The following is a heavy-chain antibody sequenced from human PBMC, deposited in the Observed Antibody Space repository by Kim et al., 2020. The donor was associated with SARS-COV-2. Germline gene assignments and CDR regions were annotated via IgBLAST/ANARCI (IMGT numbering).Heavy chain of an antibody. CDR3: ATDNHHFGGVIARGAFDI. CDR1: GYTLTELS. Sequence: ASVKVSCKVSGYTLTELSMHWVRQAPGKGLEWMGGFDPEDGETIYAQKFQGRVTMTEDTSTDTAYMELSSLRSEDTAVYYCATDNHHFGGVIARGAFDIWGQGTMVTVSS. CDR2: FDPEDGET. J-gene: IGHJ3*02. V-gene: IGHV1-24*01. D-gene: IGHD3-16*02.